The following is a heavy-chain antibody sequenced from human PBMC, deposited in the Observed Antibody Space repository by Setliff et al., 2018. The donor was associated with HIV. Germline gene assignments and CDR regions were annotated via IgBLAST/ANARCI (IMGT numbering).Heavy chain of an antibody. Sequence: PGGSLRLSCAASGFTFSSYSMHWVRQAPGKGLEWVAIISYDGNNKYYADSVEGRFTISRDNARNSLYLQLNSLRAEDTAVYYCARDRGGSYTPLDFWGQGTLVTVSS. D-gene: IGHD1-26*01. CDR2: ISYDGNNK. CDR3: ARDRGGSYTPLDF. J-gene: IGHJ4*02. V-gene: IGHV3-30*07. CDR1: GFTFSSYS.